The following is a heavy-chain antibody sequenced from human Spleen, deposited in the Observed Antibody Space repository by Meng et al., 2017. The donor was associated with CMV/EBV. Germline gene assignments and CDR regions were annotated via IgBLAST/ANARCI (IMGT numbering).Heavy chain of an antibody. CDR3: ARSQEYRRGSLYYYYGMDV. V-gene: IGHV3-53*01. CDR2: LHSGGDT. D-gene: IGHD6-19*01. CDR1: GFTVTSNY. J-gene: IGHJ6*02. Sequence: LSLTCAASGFTVTSNYMNWVRLAPGKGLEWVSLLHSGGDTHYADPVKGRFTVSRDNSKNTLYLQMNSLRAEDTAVYYCARSQEYRRGSLYYYYGMDVWGQGTAVTVSS.